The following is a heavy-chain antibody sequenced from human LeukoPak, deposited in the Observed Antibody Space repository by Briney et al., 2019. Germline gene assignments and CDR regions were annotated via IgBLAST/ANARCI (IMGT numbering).Heavy chain of an antibody. CDR1: GGSISSYY. CDR2: IYTSGST. J-gene: IGHJ4*02. V-gene: IGHV4-4*07. D-gene: IGHD2-15*01. CDR3: AREGYCSGGSCSLPPLDY. Sequence: PSETLSLTCTVSGGSISSYYWSWIRQPAGKRLEWIGRIYTSGSTNYNPSLKSRVTMSVDTSKNQFSLKLSSVTAADTAVYYCAREGYCSGGSCSLPPLDYWGQGTLVTVSS.